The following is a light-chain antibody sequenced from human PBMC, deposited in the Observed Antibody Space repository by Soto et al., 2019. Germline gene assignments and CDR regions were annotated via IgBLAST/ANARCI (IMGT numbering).Light chain of an antibody. CDR3: LQHHTYPRN. CDR2: AAS. J-gene: IGKJ3*01. V-gene: IGKV1-17*03. Sequence: DIQMTQSPSAMSASVGDRVTITCRASQDISSDLAWFQQKPGKVPNRLIYAASSLESGVPSRFSGSGSGTEFTLTISSLQPEDFGSYYCLQHHTYPRNFGPGTKVDV. CDR1: QDISSD.